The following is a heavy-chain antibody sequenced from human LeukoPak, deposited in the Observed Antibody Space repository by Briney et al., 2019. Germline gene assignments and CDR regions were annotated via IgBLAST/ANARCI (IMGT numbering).Heavy chain of an antibody. J-gene: IGHJ4*02. CDR2: ISGSGGST. Sequence: GGSLRLSCAASGFTFSSYAMSWVRQAPGKGLEWVSGISGSGGSTYFPDSVKGRFTISRDNSKNTLYLQMNSLRAEDTAVYYCAKGGDSSSWYGMFYFDNWGQGTLVTVSS. D-gene: IGHD6-13*01. CDR3: AKGGDSSSWYGMFYFDN. V-gene: IGHV3-23*01. CDR1: GFTFSSYA.